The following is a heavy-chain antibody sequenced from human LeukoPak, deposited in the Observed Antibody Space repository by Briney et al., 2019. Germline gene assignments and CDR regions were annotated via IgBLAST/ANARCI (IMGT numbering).Heavy chain of an antibody. Sequence: GESLKISCKGSGYSFTSYWIGWVRQMPGKGLEWMGIIYPGDSDTRYSPSFQGQVTISADKSISTAYLQWSSLKASDTAVYYCARRGIVAHVNNWFDPWGQGTLVTVSS. CDR2: IYPGDSDT. CDR3: ARRGIVAHVNNWFDP. J-gene: IGHJ5*02. V-gene: IGHV5-51*01. D-gene: IGHD5-12*01. CDR1: GYSFTSYW.